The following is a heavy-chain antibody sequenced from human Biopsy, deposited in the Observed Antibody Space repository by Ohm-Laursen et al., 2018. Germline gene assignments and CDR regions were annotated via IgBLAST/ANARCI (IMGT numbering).Heavy chain of an antibody. D-gene: IGHD3-16*01. CDR3: ARDLGNLRGVMFYLDS. CDR2: VGYDGINK. Sequence: SLRLSCTASGFTFSSFGMHWVRQAPGKGLEWVAVVGYDGINKFYADSVEGRFTISRDNFKNTVYLEMNSLRPEDTAVYYCARDLGNLRGVMFYLDSWGQGTLVSVSS. V-gene: IGHV3-33*01. J-gene: IGHJ4*02. CDR1: GFTFSSFG.